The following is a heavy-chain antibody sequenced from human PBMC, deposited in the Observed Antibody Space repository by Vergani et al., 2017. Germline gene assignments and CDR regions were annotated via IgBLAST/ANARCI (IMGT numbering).Heavy chain of an antibody. Sequence: EVQLLESGGGLVQPGGSLRLSCAASGFTFSSYAMSWVRQAPGKGLEWVSAISGSGGSTYYADSVKGRFTISRDNSKNTLYLQMNSLRAEDTAVYYCARSRLLRYYYMDVWGKGTTVTVSS. V-gene: IGHV3-23*01. D-gene: IGHD2-21*02. CDR2: ISGSGGST. J-gene: IGHJ6*03. CDR1: GFTFSSYA. CDR3: ARSRLLRYYYMDV.